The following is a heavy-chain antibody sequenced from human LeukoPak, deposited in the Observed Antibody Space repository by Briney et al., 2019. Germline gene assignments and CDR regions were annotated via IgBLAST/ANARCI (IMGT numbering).Heavy chain of an antibody. CDR2: ISSSGSTI. V-gene: IGHV3-11*04. D-gene: IGHD3-10*01. Sequence: GGSLRLSCAASGFTFSDYYMSWIRQAPGKGLEWVSYISSSGSTIYYADSVKGRFTTSRDNAENSLYLQMNSLRAEDTAVYYCASLKRVRGVINHLDYWGQGALVTVSS. CDR3: ASLKRVRGVINHLDY. J-gene: IGHJ4*02. CDR1: GFTFSDYY.